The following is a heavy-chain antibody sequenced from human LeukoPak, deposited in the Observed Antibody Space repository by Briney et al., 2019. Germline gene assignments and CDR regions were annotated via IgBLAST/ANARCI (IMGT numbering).Heavy chain of an antibody. Sequence: ASVKVSCKASGYTFTGYYMHWVRQAPGQGLEWMGWINPNSGGTNYAQKFQGRVTMTRDTSTSTVYMELSSLRSEDTAVYYCARDVSDCSGGSCYSYFDYWGQGTLVTVSS. CDR3: ARDVSDCSGGSCYSYFDY. J-gene: IGHJ4*02. D-gene: IGHD2-15*01. CDR1: GYTFTGYY. V-gene: IGHV1-2*02. CDR2: INPNSGGT.